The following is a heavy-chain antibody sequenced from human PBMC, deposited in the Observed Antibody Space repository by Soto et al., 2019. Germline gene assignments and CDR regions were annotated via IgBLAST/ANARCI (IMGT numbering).Heavy chain of an antibody. Sequence: PSETLSLTCTLAGGSISTSSYDWGWIRQPPGKGLEWIGSIYYSGSTYYNPSLKSRVTISVDTSKNHFSLKLSSVTAADTAVYYCATQEVGGSYVYTFDPWGQGTLVTVS. D-gene: IGHD1-26*01. CDR3: ATQEVGGSYVYTFDP. CDR2: IYYSGST. J-gene: IGHJ5*02. V-gene: IGHV4-39*02. CDR1: GGSISTSSYD.